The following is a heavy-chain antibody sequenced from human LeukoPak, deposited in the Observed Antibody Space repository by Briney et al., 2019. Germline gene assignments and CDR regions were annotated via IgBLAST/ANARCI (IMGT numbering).Heavy chain of an antibody. CDR1: GGSISSYY. CDR2: IYYSGST. CDR3: ARRSPHYYYYGMDV. J-gene: IGHJ6*02. Sequence: SETLSLTCTVSGGSISSYYWSWIRQPPGRGLEWIGYIYYSGSTNYNPSLKSRVTISVDTSKDRFSLKLSSVTAADTAVYYCARRSPHYYYYGMDVWGQGTTVTVSS. V-gene: IGHV4-59*08.